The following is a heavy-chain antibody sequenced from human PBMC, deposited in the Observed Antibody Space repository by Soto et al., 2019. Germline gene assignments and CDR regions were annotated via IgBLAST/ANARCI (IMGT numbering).Heavy chain of an antibody. V-gene: IGHV4-4*07. CDR2: IYTSGST. CDR3: VRDGTKTLRDWFDP. D-gene: IGHD1-1*01. CDR1: GGSIVGSY. Sequence: SETLSLTCTVSGGSIVGSYCSWIRQAAGKGLEWIGRIYTSGSTKYNPSLKGRVTMSVDTSKNQFSLRLTSVTAADTAVYYCVRDGTKTLRDWFDPWGQGISVTVSS. J-gene: IGHJ5*02.